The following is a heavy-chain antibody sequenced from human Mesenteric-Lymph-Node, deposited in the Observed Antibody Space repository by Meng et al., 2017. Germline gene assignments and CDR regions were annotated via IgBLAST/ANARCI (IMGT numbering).Heavy chain of an antibody. Sequence: QGRLRGAGPGLVKPSATLSLTCAVSGGSISRSDWWSWVRQPPGKGLEWIGETSHSGSTNYSPSLKSRVTISLDKSKNQLSLKLNSVTAADTAVYYCARGQRSYSGSYPEWFDPWGQGTLVTVSS. V-gene: IGHV4-4*02. D-gene: IGHD1-26*01. CDR3: ARGQRSYSGSYPEWFDP. J-gene: IGHJ5*02. CDR2: TSHSGST. CDR1: GGSISRSDW.